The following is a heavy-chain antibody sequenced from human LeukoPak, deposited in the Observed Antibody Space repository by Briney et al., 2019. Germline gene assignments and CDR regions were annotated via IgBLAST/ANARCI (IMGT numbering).Heavy chain of an antibody. CDR3: ASLAGIAVAGALDP. J-gene: IGHJ5*02. Sequence: GGSLRLSCAASGFTVSSNYMSWVRQAPGKGLEWVSVIYSGGSTYYADSVKGRFTISRDNSKNTLYLQMNSLRAEDTAVYYCASLAGIAVAGALDPWGQGTLVTVSS. CDR1: GFTVSSNY. D-gene: IGHD6-19*01. V-gene: IGHV3-53*01. CDR2: IYSGGST.